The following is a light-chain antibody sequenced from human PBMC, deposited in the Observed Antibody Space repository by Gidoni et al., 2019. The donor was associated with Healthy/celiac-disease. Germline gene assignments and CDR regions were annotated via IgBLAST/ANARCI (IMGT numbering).Light chain of an antibody. CDR1: QGISSD. J-gene: IGKJ3*01. CDR2: AAS. Sequence: DIQLTQSPSFLSASVGDRVTITCRASQGISSDLAWYQQKPGKAPKLLIYAASSLQSGVPSRFSGSGSGTEFTLTISSLQPEDFATYYCQQLNSYPPLFTFGPGTKVDIK. V-gene: IGKV1-9*01. CDR3: QQLNSYPPLFT.